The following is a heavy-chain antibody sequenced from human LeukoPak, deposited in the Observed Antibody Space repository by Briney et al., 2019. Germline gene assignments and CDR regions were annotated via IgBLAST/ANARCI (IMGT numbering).Heavy chain of an antibody. V-gene: IGHV5-51*01. J-gene: IGHJ6*02. CDR3: ARQSGSVVLRYFDWLLADYGMDV. D-gene: IGHD3-9*01. Sequence: GESLKISRKGSGYSFTSYWIGRVRQMPGKGLEWMGIIYPGDSDTRYSPSFQGQVTISADKSISTAYLQWSSLKASDTAMYYCARQSGSVVLRYFDWLLADYGMDVWGQGTTVTVSS. CDR1: GYSFTSYW. CDR2: IYPGDSDT.